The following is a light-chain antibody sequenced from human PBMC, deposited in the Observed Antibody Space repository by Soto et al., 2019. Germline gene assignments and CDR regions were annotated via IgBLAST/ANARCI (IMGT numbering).Light chain of an antibody. V-gene: IGKV3-20*01. CDR1: QSLSSSY. CDR2: GAS. J-gene: IGKJ1*01. Sequence: EIVLTQSPGTLSLSPGERATLSCRASQSLSSSYLAWYQQKPGQAPRLLIYGASSRATGIPDRFSGSGSGTDFTLIISRLEPEDFAVYYGQQYGSSPTFGQGTKVEIK. CDR3: QQYGSSPT.